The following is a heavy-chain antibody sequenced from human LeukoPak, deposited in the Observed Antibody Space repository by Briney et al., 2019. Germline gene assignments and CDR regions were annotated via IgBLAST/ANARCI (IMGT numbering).Heavy chain of an antibody. D-gene: IGHD3-10*01. CDR1: GYTFTSYA. CDR3: ATSPNLWFGELLSTLNYYYYYGMDV. V-gene: IGHV7-4-1*02. Sequence: GASVKVSCKASGYTFTSYAMNWVRQAPGQGLEWMGWINTNTGNPTYAQGFTGRFVFSLDTSVSTAYLQISSLKAEDTAVYYCATSPNLWFGELLSTLNYYYYYGMDVWGQGTTVTVSS. CDR2: INTNTGNP. J-gene: IGHJ6*02.